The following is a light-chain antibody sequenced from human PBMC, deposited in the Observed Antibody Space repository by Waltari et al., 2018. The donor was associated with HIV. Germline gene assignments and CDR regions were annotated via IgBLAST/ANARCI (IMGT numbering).Light chain of an antibody. CDR1: QAISNS. Sequence: DIQMTQSPSSLSASVGDRVTITCRASQAISNSLAWYQQKPGKAPKLLLYAASGLESGVPSRFSGSRSGTDYALTISSLQPEDFAVYYCQQYFSPPPLTFGGGTKVEIK. V-gene: IGKV1-NL1*01. CDR2: AAS. CDR3: QQYFSPPPLT. J-gene: IGKJ4*01.